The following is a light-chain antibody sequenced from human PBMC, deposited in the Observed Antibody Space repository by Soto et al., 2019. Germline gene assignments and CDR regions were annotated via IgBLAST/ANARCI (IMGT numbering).Light chain of an antibody. V-gene: IGKV3-20*01. Sequence: EIVLTQSPATLSLSPGERATLFCRASQSVSSYFAWYQQKPGQAPRLLIYGASSRATGIPDRFSGSGSGTDFTLTISRLEPEDFAVFYCQHYDSLPITFGQGTRLEIK. J-gene: IGKJ5*01. CDR2: GAS. CDR1: QSVSSY. CDR3: QHYDSLPIT.